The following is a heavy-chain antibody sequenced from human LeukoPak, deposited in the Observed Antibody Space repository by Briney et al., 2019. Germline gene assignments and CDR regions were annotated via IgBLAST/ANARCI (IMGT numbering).Heavy chain of an antibody. Sequence: WASVKVSCKASGGTFSSYAISWVRQAPGQGLEWMGGIIPIFGTANYAQKFQGRVTITADESTSTAYMELSSLRSEDTAVYYCASAVDTAMVTAPYYYGMDVWGQGTTVTVSS. J-gene: IGHJ6*02. V-gene: IGHV1-69*13. CDR3: ASAVDTAMVTAPYYYGMDV. D-gene: IGHD5-18*01. CDR1: GGTFSSYA. CDR2: IIPIFGTA.